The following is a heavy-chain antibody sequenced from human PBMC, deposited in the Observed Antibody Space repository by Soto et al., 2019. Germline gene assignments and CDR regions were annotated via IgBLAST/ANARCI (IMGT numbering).Heavy chain of an antibody. D-gene: IGHD2-2*01. V-gene: IGHV1-3*01. J-gene: IGHJ4*02. Sequence: ASVKVSCKASGYTFTSYAMHWVRQAPGQRLEWMGWINAGNGNTKYSQKFQGRVTITADKSTSTAYMELSSLRSEDTAVYYCYIVVGDNVEYWGQGTLVTVSS. CDR1: GYTFTSYA. CDR2: INAGNGNT. CDR3: YIVVGDNVEY.